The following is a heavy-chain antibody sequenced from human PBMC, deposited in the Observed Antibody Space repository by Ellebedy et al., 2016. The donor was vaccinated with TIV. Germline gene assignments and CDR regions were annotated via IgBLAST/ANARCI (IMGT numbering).Heavy chain of an antibody. CDR1: GFTFSSYS. J-gene: IGHJ6*02. V-gene: IGHV3-23*01. Sequence: GESLKISXAASGFTFSSYSMTWVRQAPGKGLEWVSRISGGGGDTYYAASVKGRFTISRDNSKNTLYLQMNSLRGEDTAVYYCAKGGYSYGWNYGMDVWGQGTTVTVSS. CDR2: ISGGGGDT. D-gene: IGHD5-18*01. CDR3: AKGGYSYGWNYGMDV.